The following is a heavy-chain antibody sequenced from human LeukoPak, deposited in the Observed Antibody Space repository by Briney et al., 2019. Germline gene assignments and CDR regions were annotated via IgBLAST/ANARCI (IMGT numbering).Heavy chain of an antibody. J-gene: IGHJ4*02. CDR3: ASTYCGGDCYSDYYFDY. CDR1: GGTFSSYA. Sequence: ASVKVSCKASGGTFSSYAISWVRQAPGQGLEWMGGIIPIFGTANYAQKFQGRVTITADESTSTAYMELSSLRSEDTAVYYCASTYCGGDCYSDYYFDYWGQGTLVTVSS. D-gene: IGHD2-21*02. CDR2: IIPIFGTA. V-gene: IGHV1-69*13.